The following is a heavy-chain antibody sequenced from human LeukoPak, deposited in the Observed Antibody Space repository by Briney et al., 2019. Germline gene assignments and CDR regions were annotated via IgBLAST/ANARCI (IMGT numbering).Heavy chain of an antibody. V-gene: IGHV1-8*03. CDR3: ARGSASAASFDY. CDR1: GYTFTSYD. Sequence: ASVKVSCKAAGYTFTSYDINWVRQATGHGLEGMGWMNPNSGNRGYAQRFQGRVTITRNTSISTAYMELSSLRPEDTAVYYCARGSASAASFDYWGQGTLVTVSS. CDR2: MNPNSGNR. D-gene: IGHD2-2*01. J-gene: IGHJ4*02.